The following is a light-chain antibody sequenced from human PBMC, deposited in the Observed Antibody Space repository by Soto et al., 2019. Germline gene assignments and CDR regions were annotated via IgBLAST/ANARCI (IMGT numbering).Light chain of an antibody. CDR2: EVN. CDR1: SSNVGSYNL. CDR3: CSYGGSSSAYL. J-gene: IGLJ1*01. Sequence: QSVLTQPASVSGSPGQSITISCTGASSNVGSYNLVSWYQHHPGKAPELMISEVNQRPSGVSNRFSGSKSGNTASLTISGLQAEDEADYYCCSYGGSSSAYLCGTGTKLTVL. V-gene: IGLV2-23*02.